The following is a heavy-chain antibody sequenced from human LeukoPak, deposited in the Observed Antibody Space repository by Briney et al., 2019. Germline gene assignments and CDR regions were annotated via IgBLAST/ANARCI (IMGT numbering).Heavy chain of an antibody. J-gene: IGHJ4*02. Sequence: ASVKVSCKASGGTFSSYAISWVRQAPGQGLEWMGGIIPIFGTANYAQKFQGRVTITTDESTSTAYMELSSLRSEDTAVYYCASGISPPSYFDYWGQGTLVTVSS. D-gene: IGHD3-3*02. CDR2: IIPIFGTA. CDR1: GGTFSSYA. V-gene: IGHV1-69*05. CDR3: ASGISPPSYFDY.